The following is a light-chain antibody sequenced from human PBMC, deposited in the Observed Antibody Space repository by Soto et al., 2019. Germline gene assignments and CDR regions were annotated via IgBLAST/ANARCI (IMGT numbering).Light chain of an antibody. CDR2: AAS. Sequence: DIQMTQSPSSLSASVGDRVTITCRASQAIRDDLNWYQQKPGKAPKRLIYAASTLESGVPSKFSGSGYDTEFSLTINDLQPEDSATYYCLQHNSFPPWTFGQGTRVEVK. CDR1: QAIRDD. CDR3: LQHNSFPPWT. J-gene: IGKJ1*01. V-gene: IGKV1-17*02.